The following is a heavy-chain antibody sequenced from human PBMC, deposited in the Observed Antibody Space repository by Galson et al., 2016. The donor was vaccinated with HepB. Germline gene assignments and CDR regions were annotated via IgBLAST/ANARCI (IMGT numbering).Heavy chain of an antibody. CDR1: GFTFSRHN. CDR3: AKDLGRAYTGYDPHFDC. CDR2: ISSSSDYI. V-gene: IGHV3-21*01. D-gene: IGHD5-12*01. J-gene: IGHJ4*02. Sequence: SLRLSCAASGFTFSRHNMHWVRQAPGKGLEWVSSISSSSDYIYYADAVEGRFTISRGNAENSLYLQMDILRADDTAVYYCAKDLGRAYTGYDPHFDCWGQGALVTVST.